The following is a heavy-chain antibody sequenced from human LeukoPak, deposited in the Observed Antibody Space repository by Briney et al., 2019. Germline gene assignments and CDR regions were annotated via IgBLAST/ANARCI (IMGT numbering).Heavy chain of an antibody. CDR2: IYTSGST. CDR3: ARHFYNSGYYFDS. CDR1: GGSISSYY. V-gene: IGHV4-4*07. Sequence: SETLSLTCTVSGGSISSYYWSWVRQPAGKGLEWIGRIYTSGSTDYNPSLKSRVTMSVDTSKTQFSLKLISVTAADTAVYFCARHFYNSGYYFDSWGQGTLVTVSS. D-gene: IGHD5-12*01. J-gene: IGHJ4*02.